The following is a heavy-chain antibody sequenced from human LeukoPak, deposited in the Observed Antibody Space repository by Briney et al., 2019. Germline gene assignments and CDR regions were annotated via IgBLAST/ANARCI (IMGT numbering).Heavy chain of an antibody. D-gene: IGHD1-26*01. V-gene: IGHV4-59*08. J-gene: IGHJ4*02. CDR2: ISYSGST. CDR3: ARQAGSFTTFDY. Sequence: SETLSLTCNVSGGSISSHYWTWIRQSPGKGLEWIGYISYSGSTKYNPSVERRVTISKDTSKNHFFLRINSVAAADTATYYCARQAGSFTTFDYWGQGILVTVSS. CDR1: GGSISSHY.